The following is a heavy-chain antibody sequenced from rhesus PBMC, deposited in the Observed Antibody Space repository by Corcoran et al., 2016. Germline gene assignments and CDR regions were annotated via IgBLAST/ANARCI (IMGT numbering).Heavy chain of an antibody. Sequence: QVQLQESGPAVVKPSETLSLTCAVSGGSISSSNWWSWIRQSPGKGLEWIGGIYGSGGSTEYNPTLHCRVTIAKGTSQTQFSLKLSSVTAADSAVYYCATAGGFWTGFYGLDSWGQGVVVTVSS. J-gene: IGHJ6*01. CDR2: IYGSGGST. D-gene: IGHD3-3*01. V-gene: IGHV4-93*01. CDR1: GGSISSSNW. CDR3: ATAGGFWTGFYGLDS.